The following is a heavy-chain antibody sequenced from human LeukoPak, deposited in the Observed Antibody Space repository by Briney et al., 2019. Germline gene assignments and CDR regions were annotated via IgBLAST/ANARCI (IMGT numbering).Heavy chain of an antibody. J-gene: IGHJ4*02. Sequence: GASVKVSCKASGYTFTSYYMHWVRQAPGQGLEWMGIINPSGGSTSYAQKFQGRVTMTRDTSTSTVYMELSSLRSEDTAVYYCATQPEKTGTTGGFDYWGQGTLVTVSS. CDR3: ATQPEKTGTTGGFDY. CDR2: INPSGGST. CDR1: GYTFTSYY. V-gene: IGHV1-46*01. D-gene: IGHD1-1*01.